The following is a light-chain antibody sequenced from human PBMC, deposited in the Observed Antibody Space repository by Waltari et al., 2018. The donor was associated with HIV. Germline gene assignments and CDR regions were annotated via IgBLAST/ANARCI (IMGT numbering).Light chain of an antibody. V-gene: IGLV1-44*01. Sequence: QSMLTQPPSASGTPGQRVTHSCSGSSSNTGRTTVTWYQQRPGTAPKLLLYSSNHRPSGVPDRFSGSKSGTSASLAISGLQSEDEADYYCATWDDSLNGRVFGGGTKLTVL. CDR3: ATWDDSLNGRV. J-gene: IGLJ3*02. CDR1: SSNTGRTT. CDR2: SSN.